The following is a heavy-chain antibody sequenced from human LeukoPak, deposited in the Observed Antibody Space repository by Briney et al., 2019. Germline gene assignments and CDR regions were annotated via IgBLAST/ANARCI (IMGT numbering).Heavy chain of an antibody. CDR3: ARNPAYNWNPLWGDYYGMDV. Sequence: RSGGSLRLSCAASGFPFSYYYMSWIRQAPGKGLEWISHISSRGTTIYYADSVKGRFTISRDNAKNSLYLQMNSLRAEDMAVYYCARNPAYNWNPLWGDYYGMDVWGQGTTVTVSS. CDR1: GFPFSYYY. J-gene: IGHJ6*02. V-gene: IGHV3-11*01. D-gene: IGHD1-1*01. CDR2: ISSRGTTI.